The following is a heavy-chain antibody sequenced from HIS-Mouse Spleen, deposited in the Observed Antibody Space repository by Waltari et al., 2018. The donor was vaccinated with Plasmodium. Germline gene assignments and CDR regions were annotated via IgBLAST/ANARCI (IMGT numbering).Heavy chain of an antibody. CDR2: INSDGSST. D-gene: IGHD6-13*01. V-gene: IGHV3-74*01. CDR3: ARTIAVVGTGDALDI. J-gene: IGHJ3*02. Sequence: ELQLVGPGVGLVQPGGSLQLACAASGFTFSIYWMHWVREAPGKGLVWLSRINSDGSSTRYADSVKGRFTISRDNAKNTLYLQMNSLRAEDTAVYYCARTIAVVGTGDALDIWGQGTMVTVSS. CDR1: GFTFSIYW.